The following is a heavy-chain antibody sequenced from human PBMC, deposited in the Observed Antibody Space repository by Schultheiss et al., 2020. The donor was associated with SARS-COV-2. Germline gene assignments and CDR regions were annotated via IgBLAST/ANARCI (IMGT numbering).Heavy chain of an antibody. CDR3: ARGYYDFWSGYYIAYFDY. V-gene: IGHV4-4*07. J-gene: IGHJ4*02. CDR2: IYTSGST. Sequence: SETLSLTCTVSGGSISSYYWSWIRQPAGKGLEWIGRIYTSGSTNYNPSLKSRVTISVDTSKNQFSLKLSSVTAADTAVYYCARGYYDFWSGYYIAYFDYWGQGTLVTVSS. CDR1: GGSISSYY. D-gene: IGHD3-3*01.